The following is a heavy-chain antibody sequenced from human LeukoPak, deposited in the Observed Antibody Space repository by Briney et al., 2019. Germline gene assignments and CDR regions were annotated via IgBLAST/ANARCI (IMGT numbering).Heavy chain of an antibody. D-gene: IGHD4-17*01. CDR3: ARGNPTRFDYGEDFDY. CDR1: EFTFSSYS. Sequence: PGGSLRLSCAASEFTFSSYSMNWVRQAPGKGLEWVSYISSSSSTIYYADSVKGRFTISRDNAKNSLYLQMNSLRAEDAAVYYCARGNPTRFDYGEDFDYWGQGTLVTVSS. J-gene: IGHJ4*02. CDR2: ISSSSSTI. V-gene: IGHV3-48*01.